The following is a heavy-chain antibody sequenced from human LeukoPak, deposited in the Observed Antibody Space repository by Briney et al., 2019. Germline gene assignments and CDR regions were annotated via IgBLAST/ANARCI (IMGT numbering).Heavy chain of an antibody. J-gene: IGHJ3*02. D-gene: IGHD3-16*02. V-gene: IGHV4-61*02. CDR1: GGSISSGSYY. CDR2: IYTSGST. Sequence: SQTLSLTCTVSGGSISSGSYYWSWIRQPAGKGLEWIGRIYTSGSTNYNPSLKSRVTISVDTSKNQFSLKLSSVTAADTAVYYCARVLTGGVWGSYRYTGDAFDIWGQGTMVTVSS. CDR3: ARVLTGGVWGSYRYTGDAFDI.